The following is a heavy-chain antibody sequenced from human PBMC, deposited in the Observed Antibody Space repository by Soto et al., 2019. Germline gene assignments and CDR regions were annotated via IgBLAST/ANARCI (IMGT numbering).Heavy chain of an antibody. D-gene: IGHD1-1*01. CDR1: GFSLSTYG. V-gene: IGHV3-23*01. Sequence: EVQLLESGGGLVQPGGSLSLSCAASGFSLSTYGVTWVRQAPGKGLEWVSGFSGGSGTTHYADSVKGRFSITRDNSKNTAHLEMNSLRVEDTAIYYCAKWNGYGDYWGQGSLVTVSS. CDR3: AKWNGYGDY. J-gene: IGHJ4*02. CDR2: FSGGSGTT.